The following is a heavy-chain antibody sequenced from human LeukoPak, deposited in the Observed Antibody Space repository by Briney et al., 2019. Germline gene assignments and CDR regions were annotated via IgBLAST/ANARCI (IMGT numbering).Heavy chain of an antibody. Sequence: GGSLRLSCAASGFTFSSYAMSWVRQAPGKGLEWVSAISGSGGSTYYADSVKGRFSISRDNSKNTLYLQVNSLRAEDTAVYYCAKEGTYCGGDCYSEYFDYWGQGTQVTVSS. V-gene: IGHV3-23*01. CDR1: GFTFSSYA. CDR2: ISGSGGST. CDR3: AKEGTYCGGDCYSEYFDY. J-gene: IGHJ4*02. D-gene: IGHD2-21*02.